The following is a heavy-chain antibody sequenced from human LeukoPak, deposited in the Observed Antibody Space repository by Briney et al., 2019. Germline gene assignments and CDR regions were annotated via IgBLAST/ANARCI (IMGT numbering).Heavy chain of an antibody. D-gene: IGHD1-14*01. J-gene: IGHJ4*02. CDR2: LYSDGNT. V-gene: IGHV3-53*01. Sequence: GGSLRLSCAASGFTVITNDMTWVRQAPGKGLDWVSVLYSDGNTKYADSVQGRLTISRDNSKNTLYLEMNSLSPDDTAVYYCARGVEPLAANTLAYWGQGTLVTVSS. CDR1: GFTVITND. CDR3: ARGVEPLAANTLAY.